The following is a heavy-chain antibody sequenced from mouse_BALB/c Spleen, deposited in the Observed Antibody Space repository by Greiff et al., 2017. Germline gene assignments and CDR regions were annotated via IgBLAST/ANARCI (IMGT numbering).Heavy chain of an antibody. J-gene: IGHJ3*01. CDR1: GYTFTSYY. CDR3: ARVYGSSYQAWFAY. V-gene: IGHV1S56*01. Sequence: VQLQQSGPELVKPGASVRISCKASGYTFTSYYIHWVKQRPGQGLEWIGWIYPGNVNTKYNEKFKGKATLTADKSSSTAYMQLSSLTSEDSAVYFCARVYGSSYQAWFAYWGQGTLVTVSA. D-gene: IGHD1-1*01. CDR2: IYPGNVNT.